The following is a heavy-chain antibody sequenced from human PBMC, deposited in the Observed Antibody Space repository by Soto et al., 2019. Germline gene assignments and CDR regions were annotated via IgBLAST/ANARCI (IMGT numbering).Heavy chain of an antibody. CDR2: VSAGGDMT. V-gene: IGHV3-23*01. CDR3: ARGDRGGSGSPASYYYSGLDV. Sequence: DVQLLESGGHLVQPGGSLRLSCAASGFTFSSYAMSCVRQAPGKGLEWVSSVSAGGDMTYYSDSVKGRFTISRDNSNNALFLQMSSLRIEDTALYYCARGDRGGSGSPASYYYSGLDVWGQGATVTVS. J-gene: IGHJ6*02. CDR1: GFTFSSYA. D-gene: IGHD3-10*01.